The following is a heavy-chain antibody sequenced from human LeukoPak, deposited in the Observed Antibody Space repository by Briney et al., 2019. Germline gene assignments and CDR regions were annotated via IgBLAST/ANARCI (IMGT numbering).Heavy chain of an antibody. Sequence: ASVKVSCKASGYIFTGYYMHWVRQAPGQGLEWMGRINPNSGDTNYAQKFQGRVTMTRDTSISTAYMDLSTLRSDDTAVYYCARGYYYCMDVWGQGTTVSVSS. CDR2: INPNSGDT. CDR3: ARGYYYCMDV. V-gene: IGHV1-2*06. J-gene: IGHJ6*02. CDR1: GYIFTGYY.